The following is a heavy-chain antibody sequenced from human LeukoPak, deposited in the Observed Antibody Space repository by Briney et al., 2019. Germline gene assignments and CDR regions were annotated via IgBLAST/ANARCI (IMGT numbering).Heavy chain of an antibody. Sequence: ASVKVSCKASGYTFPSYDINWGRQATGQGLEWMGWMNPNSGNTGYAQKLQGRVTMTRNTSISTAYMELASLRSEDTAVYYCARGKGPGDNTLLDYWGQGTLVTVSS. CDR1: GYTFPSYD. J-gene: IGHJ4*02. CDR2: MNPNSGNT. D-gene: IGHD1-1*01. V-gene: IGHV1-8*01. CDR3: ARGKGPGDNTLLDY.